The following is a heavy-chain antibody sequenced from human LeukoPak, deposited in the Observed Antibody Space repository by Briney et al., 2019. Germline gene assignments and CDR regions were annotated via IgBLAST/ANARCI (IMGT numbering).Heavy chain of an antibody. D-gene: IGHD3-22*01. CDR2: VSNNGGST. CDR1: GFTFSAFG. V-gene: IGHV3-23*01. CDR3: ARDWYYDSAGYFPY. J-gene: IGHJ4*02. Sequence: TGGSLRLSCAASGFTFSAFGMTWVRQAPGKGLEWVSAVSNNGGSTSYADSVKGRFTISRDNSKKMLYGQMNSLRVDDTTVYYCARDWYYDSAGYFPYWGLGTLVTVSS.